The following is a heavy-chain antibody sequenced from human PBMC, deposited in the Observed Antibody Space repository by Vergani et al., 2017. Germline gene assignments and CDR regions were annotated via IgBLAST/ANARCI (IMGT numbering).Heavy chain of an antibody. D-gene: IGHD5-12*01. CDR3: AKDYNIMGALHY. J-gene: IGHJ4*02. Sequence: EVQLVESGGGLVQPGGSLRLSCAASGSTFSSYAMSWVRQAPGKGLEWVSTITYNGGRTYYADSVTGRFTISRDNSKNTLFLQLKTLRAEDTGVYYCAKDYNIMGALHYWGQGTLVAVSS. V-gene: IGHV3-23*04. CDR1: GSTFSSYA. CDR2: ITYNGGRT.